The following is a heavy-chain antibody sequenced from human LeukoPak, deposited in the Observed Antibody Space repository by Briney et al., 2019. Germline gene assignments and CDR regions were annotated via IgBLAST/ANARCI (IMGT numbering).Heavy chain of an antibody. CDR3: ASARAGYSSSYPYYYYYYMDV. CDR1: GGTFSSYA. CDR2: IIPIFGTA. D-gene: IGHD6-6*01. Sequence: SVKVSCKASGGTFSSYAISWVRQAPGQGLEWMGGIIPIFGTANYAQKFQGRVTITADESTSTAYMELSSLRSEDTAVYHCASARAGYSSSYPYYYYYYMDVWGKGTTVTVSS. V-gene: IGHV1-69*01. J-gene: IGHJ6*03.